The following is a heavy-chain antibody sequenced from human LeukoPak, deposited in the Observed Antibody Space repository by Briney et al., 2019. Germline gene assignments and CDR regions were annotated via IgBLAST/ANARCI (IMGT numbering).Heavy chain of an antibody. Sequence: SETLSLTCTVSGGSISSSSYYWGWIRQPPGKGLDWIGSIYYSGSTYYNPSLKSRVTISVDTSKNQFSLKLSSVTAADTAVYYCARRPYYYGSGSREYYFDYWGQGTLVTVSS. D-gene: IGHD3-10*01. CDR3: ARRPYYYGSGSREYYFDY. J-gene: IGHJ4*02. CDR2: IYYSGST. CDR1: GGSISSSSYY. V-gene: IGHV4-39*01.